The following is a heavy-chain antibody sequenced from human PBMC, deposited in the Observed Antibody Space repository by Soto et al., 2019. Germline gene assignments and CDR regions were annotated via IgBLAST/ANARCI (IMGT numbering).Heavy chain of an antibody. CDR1: GYSFTSYW. J-gene: IGHJ4*02. V-gene: IGHV5-10-1*01. CDR3: ARKAGYSSRWMKGGGDY. CDR2: IDPSDSYT. D-gene: IGHD6-13*01. Sequence: PGESLKISCKGSGYSFTSYWISWVRQMPGKGLEWMGRIDPSDSYTNYSPSFQGHVTISADKSISTAYLQWSSLKASDTAMYYCARKAGYSSRWMKGGGDYWGQGTLVTVSS.